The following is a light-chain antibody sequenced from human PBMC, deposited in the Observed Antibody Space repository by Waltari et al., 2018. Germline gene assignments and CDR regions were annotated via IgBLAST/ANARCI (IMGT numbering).Light chain of an antibody. J-gene: IGLJ1*01. Sequence: QSALTQPASVSGSPGQSITISCSGTDSDVGPYDFVSWYQQHPGKAPHLIIYEVSNRPSGISKRFSAAESGNTASLTISGLQAEDEADYYCSSYTTSSAPGVFGTGTRVTVL. CDR3: SSYTTSSAPGV. CDR2: EVS. CDR1: DSDVGPYDF. V-gene: IGLV2-14*01.